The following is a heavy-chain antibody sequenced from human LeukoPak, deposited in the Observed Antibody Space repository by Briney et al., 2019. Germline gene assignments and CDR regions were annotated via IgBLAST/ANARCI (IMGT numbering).Heavy chain of an antibody. Sequence: GGSLRLSCVGSGFSFSSYAMSWVRQAPGKGLERVSGISGSGGNAYYADSIKDRFTISRDNSRNTGYMQMTSLRAEDTAVSYCAKTYDFWSGSFSYYNMAVWGQGTTVTVSS. CDR3: AKTYDFWSGSFSYYNMAV. D-gene: IGHD3-3*01. J-gene: IGHJ6*02. V-gene: IGHV3-23*01. CDR1: GFSFSSYA. CDR2: ISGSGGNA.